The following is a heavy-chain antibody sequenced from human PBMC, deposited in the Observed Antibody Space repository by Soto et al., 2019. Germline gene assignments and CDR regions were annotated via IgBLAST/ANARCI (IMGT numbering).Heavy chain of an antibody. CDR1: GFTFSSYA. Sequence: EVQLLESGGGLVQPGGSLRLSCAASGFTFSSYAMSWVRQAPGKGLEWVSAISGSGGSTYYADSVKGRFTISRDNSKNTLYLQMNSLIAEDTAVYYCAKDVDDILTGWGLPKHFDYWGQGTLVTVSS. D-gene: IGHD3-9*01. CDR2: ISGSGGST. V-gene: IGHV3-23*01. CDR3: AKDVDDILTGWGLPKHFDY. J-gene: IGHJ4*02.